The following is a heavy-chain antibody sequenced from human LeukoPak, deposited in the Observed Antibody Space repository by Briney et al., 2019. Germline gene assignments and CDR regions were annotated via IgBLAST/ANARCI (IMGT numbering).Heavy chain of an antibody. CDR3: ARDRSSGWGFDP. Sequence: SETLSLTCAVYGGSFSGYYWSWIRQPPGKGLEWIGEINHSGSTNYNPSLKSRVTISVDTSKNQFSLKLSSVTAADTAVYYCARDRSSGWGFDPWGQGTLITVSS. CDR2: INHSGST. J-gene: IGHJ5*02. CDR1: GGSFSGYY. D-gene: IGHD6-19*01. V-gene: IGHV4-34*01.